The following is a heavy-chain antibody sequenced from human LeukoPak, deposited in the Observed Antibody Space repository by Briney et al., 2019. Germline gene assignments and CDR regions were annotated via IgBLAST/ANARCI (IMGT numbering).Heavy chain of an antibody. J-gene: IGHJ5*02. CDR1: GGTFSIYA. CDR2: IIPIFGTA. V-gene: IGHV1-69*06. Sequence: ASVKVSCKASGGTFSIYAISWVRQAPGQGLEWMGGIIPIFGTANYAQKFQGRVTITADKSTSTAYMELSSLRSEDTAVYYCARESYCGGDCYAFDPWGQGTLVTVSS. D-gene: IGHD2-21*02. CDR3: ARESYCGGDCYAFDP.